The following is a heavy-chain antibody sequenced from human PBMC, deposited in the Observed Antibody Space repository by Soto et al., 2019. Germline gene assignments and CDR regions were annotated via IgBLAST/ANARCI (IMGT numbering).Heavy chain of an antibody. CDR1: GGSVSSGNYY. CDR2: LYNSGST. CDR3: ASGSSVSAYIDY. D-gene: IGHD6-13*01. Sequence: QVQLQESGPGLVKPSETLSLTCTVSGGSVSSGNYYWTWIRQPPGKGLEWIGYLYNSGSTDYSPSLKSRVTISVDTSKNQFSLKLSSVTAADTALYYCASGSSVSAYIDYWGQGTLVTVSS. J-gene: IGHJ4*02. V-gene: IGHV4-61*01.